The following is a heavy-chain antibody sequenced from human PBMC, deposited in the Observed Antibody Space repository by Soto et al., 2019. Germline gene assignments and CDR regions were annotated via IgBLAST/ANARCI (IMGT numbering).Heavy chain of an antibody. Sequence: EVQLLESGGGLVQPGGSPRLSCAASGFTFSSYAMSWVRQAPGKGLEWVSAISGSGGTTYYAASVKGRFTISRDNSKNTLSLQMNSLRAEDTAVYYCAKSTFGVTAVNPLEDYWGQGTLVTVSS. CDR2: ISGSGGTT. CDR1: GFTFSSYA. V-gene: IGHV3-23*01. J-gene: IGHJ4*02. D-gene: IGHD2-21*02. CDR3: AKSTFGVTAVNPLEDY.